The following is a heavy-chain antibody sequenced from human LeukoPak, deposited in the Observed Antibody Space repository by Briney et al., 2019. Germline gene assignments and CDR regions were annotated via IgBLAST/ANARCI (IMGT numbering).Heavy chain of an antibody. V-gene: IGHV3-74*01. CDR3: ARVIVGGTGFDC. D-gene: IGHD1-26*01. CDR2: INSDGGST. J-gene: IGHJ4*02. CDR1: GFTFSNYW. Sequence: PGGSLRLSCAASGFTFSNYWMHWVRQAPGKGLVWVSRINSDGGSTNYADSVKGRFTISRDTAKNTLYLQMNSLRAEDTAVYYCARVIVGGTGFDCWGQGTLVTVSS.